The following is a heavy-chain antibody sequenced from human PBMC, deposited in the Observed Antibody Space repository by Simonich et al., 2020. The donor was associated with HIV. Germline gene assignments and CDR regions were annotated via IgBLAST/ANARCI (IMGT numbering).Heavy chain of an antibody. V-gene: IGHV4-34*01. J-gene: IGHJ5*02. Sequence: QVQLQQWGAGLLKPSETLSLTCAVYGGSFSGDYWSWIRQPPGKGLEWIGETNNSGSTNYNPSRNSRVTISVDTSKNQFSLKLSSVTAADTAVYYCARTYYYDSSGYYAGWFDPWGQGTLVTVSS. CDR2: TNNSGST. CDR1: GGSFSGDY. D-gene: IGHD3-22*01. CDR3: ARTYYYDSSGYYAGWFDP.